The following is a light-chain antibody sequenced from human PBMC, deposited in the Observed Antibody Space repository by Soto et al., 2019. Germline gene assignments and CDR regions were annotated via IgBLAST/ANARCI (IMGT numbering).Light chain of an antibody. V-gene: IGKV1-39*01. J-gene: IGKJ4*01. CDR1: QNSSDY. Sequence: TQMTQSPSSLSASVGDRVTLTCRASQNSSDYLNWYFQKPGKAPKLLIYAASTLQSGVPSRFRGSGSGTDFSLTISRLEPEDFAVYYCQQYGSIPITFGGGTKVEIK. CDR2: AAS. CDR3: QQYGSIPIT.